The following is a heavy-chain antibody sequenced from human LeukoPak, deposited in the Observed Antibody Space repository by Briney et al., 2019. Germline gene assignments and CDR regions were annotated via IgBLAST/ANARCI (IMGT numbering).Heavy chain of an antibody. Sequence: SVKVSCKASGGTFSSYAISWVRQAPGQGLEWMGGIIPIFGTANYAQKFQGRVTITADKSTSTAYVELSSLRSEDTAVYYCASERGGVTHFDYWGQGTLVTVSS. CDR2: IIPIFGTA. CDR1: GGTFSSYA. D-gene: IGHD3-10*01. V-gene: IGHV1-69*06. CDR3: ASERGGVTHFDY. J-gene: IGHJ4*02.